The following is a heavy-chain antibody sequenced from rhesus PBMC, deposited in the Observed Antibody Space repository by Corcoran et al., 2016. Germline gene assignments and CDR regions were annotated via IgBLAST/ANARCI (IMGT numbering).Heavy chain of an antibody. J-gene: IGHJ4*01. V-gene: IGHV4S18*01. CDR1: GGSISRSNW. CDR2: IYSNTAST. D-gene: IGHD6-43*01. CDR3: ARDQGGVAAATTFDY. Sequence: QVQLQESGPGLVKPSETLSLTCAVSGGSISRSNWLSWVRQPPGKGLEWIGGIYSNTASTNYNPSLKNRVTISKDTSKNQFSWKLSSVTAADTAVYYCARDQGGVAAATTFDYWGQGVLVTVSS.